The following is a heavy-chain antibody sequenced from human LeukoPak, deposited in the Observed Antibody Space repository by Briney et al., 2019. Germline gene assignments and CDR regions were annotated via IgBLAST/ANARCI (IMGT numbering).Heavy chain of an antibody. J-gene: IGHJ3*02. Sequence: GGSLRLSCAASGFTFRTHLMHWVRQAPGKGLEWVAVISYDGSNKYYADSVKGRFTISRDNSKNTLYLQMNSLRAEDTAVYYCARVGWSITMIRGVQDGAFDIWGQGTMVTVSS. CDR2: ISYDGSNK. CDR3: ARVGWSITMIRGVQDGAFDI. CDR1: GFTFRTHL. D-gene: IGHD3-22*01. V-gene: IGHV3-30-3*01.